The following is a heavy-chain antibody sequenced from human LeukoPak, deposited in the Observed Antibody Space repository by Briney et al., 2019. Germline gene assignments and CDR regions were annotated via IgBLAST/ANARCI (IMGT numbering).Heavy chain of an antibody. CDR1: GGTFSSYA. Sequence: VASVKVSCKASGGTFSSYAISWVRQAPGQGLEWMGGIIPIFGTADYAQKFQGRVTITADKSTSTAYMELSSLRSEDTAVYYCARVGDCSSTSCYLDLDGGYYYYYMDVWGKGTTVTVSS. CDR2: IIPIFGTA. J-gene: IGHJ6*03. CDR3: ARVGDCSSTSCYLDLDGGYYYYYMDV. D-gene: IGHD2-2*01. V-gene: IGHV1-69*06.